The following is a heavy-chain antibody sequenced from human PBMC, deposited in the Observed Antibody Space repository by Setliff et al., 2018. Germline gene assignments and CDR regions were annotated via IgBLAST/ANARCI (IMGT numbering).Heavy chain of an antibody. CDR2: IYHSGST. CDR1: GYSISSGYY. Sequence: SETLSLTCAVSGYSISSGYYWGWIRQPPGKGLEWIGSIYHSGSTYYNPSLKSRVTISVDTSKNQFSLKLSSVTAADTAVYCCARTSRGPREPIGWFDPWGQGTLVTVSS. V-gene: IGHV4-38-2*01. J-gene: IGHJ5*02. D-gene: IGHD1-26*01. CDR3: ARTSRGPREPIGWFDP.